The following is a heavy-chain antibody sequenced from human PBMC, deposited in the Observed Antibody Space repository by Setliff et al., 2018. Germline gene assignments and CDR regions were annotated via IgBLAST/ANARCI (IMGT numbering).Heavy chain of an antibody. V-gene: IGHV3-48*03. CDR3: ARSGLDSNSPPFDY. CDR2: ISSSGSTI. CDR1: GFTFSSYE. J-gene: IGHJ4*02. D-gene: IGHD4-4*01. Sequence: LRLSCAASGFTFSSYEMNWVRQAPGKGLEWVSYISSSGSTIYYADSVKGRFTISRDNAKNSLYLQMNSLRAEDTAVYYCARSGLDSNSPPFDYWGQGTLVTVSS.